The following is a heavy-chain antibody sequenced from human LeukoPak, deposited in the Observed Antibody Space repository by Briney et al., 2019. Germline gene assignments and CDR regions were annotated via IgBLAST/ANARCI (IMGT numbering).Heavy chain of an antibody. CDR3: VRLPTGFPNWFDP. J-gene: IGHJ5*02. Sequence: PSETQSLTCSVSGGSISSRPYYWGWIRQSPGKGLEWIGSVSYSGSTYYNPSVRSRVTISVDTSKNQFSLNLTSVTAADTSVYYCVRLPTGFPNWFDPWGQGTLVTVSS. CDR1: GGSISSRPYY. CDR2: VSYSGST. D-gene: IGHD3-10*01. V-gene: IGHV4-39*01.